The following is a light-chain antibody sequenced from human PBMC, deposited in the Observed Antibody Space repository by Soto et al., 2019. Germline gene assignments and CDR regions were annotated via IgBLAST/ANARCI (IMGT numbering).Light chain of an antibody. V-gene: IGKV1-5*03. J-gene: IGKJ1*01. CDR3: QQYNNYLWT. CDR1: QGISKW. CDR2: KAS. Sequence: IQIPRFPSPLPPPVGARATIPSRPSQGISKWLAWYRQKPGKAPKLLIYKASTLESGVPSRFSGSGSGTEFTLTISSLQPDDFATYYCQQYNNYLWTFGQGTKVEIK.